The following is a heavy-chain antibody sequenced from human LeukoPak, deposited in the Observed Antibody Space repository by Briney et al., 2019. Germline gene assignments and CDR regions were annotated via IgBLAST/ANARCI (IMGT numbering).Heavy chain of an antibody. J-gene: IGHJ3*02. V-gene: IGHV4-59*08. CDR1: GGSISSYY. D-gene: IGHD3-3*01. CDR3: ARRTAIFGVVMRAFDI. CDR2: ICYSGST. Sequence: PSETLSLTCTVSGGSISSYYWSWIRQPPGKGLEWIGYICYSGSTNYNPSLKSRVTISVDTSKNQFSLKLSSVTAADTAVYYCARRTAIFGVVMRAFDIWGQGTMVTVSS.